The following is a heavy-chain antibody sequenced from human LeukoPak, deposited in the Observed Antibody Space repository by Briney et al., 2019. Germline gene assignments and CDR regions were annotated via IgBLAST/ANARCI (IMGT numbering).Heavy chain of an antibody. J-gene: IGHJ3*02. V-gene: IGHV4-59*01. Sequence: SETLSLTCTVSGGYISSYYWSWIRQPPGKGLEWIGYIYYSGSTNYNPSLKSRVTISVDTSKNQFSLKLSSVTAADTAVYYCARADCSETSCYKYAFDIWGQGTMVTVSS. CDR1: GGYISSYY. CDR3: ARADCSETSCYKYAFDI. D-gene: IGHD2-2*02. CDR2: IYYSGST.